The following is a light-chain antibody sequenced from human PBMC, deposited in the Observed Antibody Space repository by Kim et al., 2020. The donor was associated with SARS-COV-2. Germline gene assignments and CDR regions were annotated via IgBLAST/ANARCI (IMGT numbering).Light chain of an antibody. CDR1: QSVSNY. CDR2: KAS. CDR3: QQYSSYSRT. J-gene: IGKJ2*01. Sequence: DIQMTQSPSTLSASVGDSLIITCRASQSVSNYLAWYQQKPGKAPKLLIYKASTLESGVPSRFSGSGSGTEFTLTISSLQPDDFATYDCQQYSSYSRTFGRGTKLEI. V-gene: IGKV1-5*03.